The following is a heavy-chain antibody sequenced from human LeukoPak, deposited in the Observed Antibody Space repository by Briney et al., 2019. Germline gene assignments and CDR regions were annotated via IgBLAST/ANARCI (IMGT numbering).Heavy chain of an antibody. Sequence: SETLSLTCTVSGGSISGYYWTWIRQSAGKGLEWIGHIYSTGTNNYNPSLRSRVTLSVDTPKNQFSLKLRSVTAADTAVYYCARVGGNSESYGWFGPWGQGSLVTVSS. CDR3: ARVGGNSESYGWFGP. CDR2: IYSTGTN. D-gene: IGHD4-23*01. J-gene: IGHJ5*02. CDR1: GGSISGYY. V-gene: IGHV4-4*07.